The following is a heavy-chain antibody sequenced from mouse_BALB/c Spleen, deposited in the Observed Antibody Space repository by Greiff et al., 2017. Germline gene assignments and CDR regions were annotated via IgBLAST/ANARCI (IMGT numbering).Heavy chain of an antibody. CDR2: INPSTGYT. V-gene: IGHV1-7*01. J-gene: IGHJ4*01. Sequence: VQLQQSGAELAKPGASVKMSCKASGYTFTSYWMHWVKQRPGQGLEWIGYINPSTGYTEYNQKFKDKATLTADKSSSTAYMQLSSLTSEDSAVYYCARLRRGDYYAMDYWGQGTSVTVSS. CDR1: GYTFTSYW. CDR3: ARLRRGDYYAMDY. D-gene: IGHD2-12*01.